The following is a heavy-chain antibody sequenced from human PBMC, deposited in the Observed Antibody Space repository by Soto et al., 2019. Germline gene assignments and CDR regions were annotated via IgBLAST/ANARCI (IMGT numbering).Heavy chain of an antibody. CDR3: TNFIVMGGENYLDP. Sequence: EVQLLESGGGLVQPGGSLRLSCAASGFIFSSYAMNWVRQAPGKGLEWVSSISASGGSTYYADSVKGRFTISRDNSKNTLSLQMTSVRAEDTAKYYCTNFIVMGGENYLDPWGQGTQVTVSS. CDR2: ISASGGST. J-gene: IGHJ5*02. V-gene: IGHV3-23*01. CDR1: GFIFSSYA. D-gene: IGHD2-15*01.